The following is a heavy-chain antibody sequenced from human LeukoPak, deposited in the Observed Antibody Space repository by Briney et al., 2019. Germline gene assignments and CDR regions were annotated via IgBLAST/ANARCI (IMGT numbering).Heavy chain of an antibody. CDR3: ARSLYSSSWYEY. V-gene: IGHV4-59*01. D-gene: IGHD6-13*01. J-gene: IGHJ4*02. Sequence: SETLSLTCTVSGGSISTYYWTWIRQPPGKALEWIGYIHFTGSTNYNPSLKSRVTISVDTSKNQFSLKLRSVAAADTAVYYCARSLYSSSWYEYWGQGTLVTVFS. CDR1: GGSISTYY. CDR2: IHFTGST.